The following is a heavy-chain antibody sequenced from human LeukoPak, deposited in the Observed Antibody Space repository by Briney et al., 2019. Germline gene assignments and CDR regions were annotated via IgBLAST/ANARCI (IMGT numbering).Heavy chain of an antibody. D-gene: IGHD3-22*01. Sequence: SETLSLTCTVSGGSISSSSYYWGWIRQPPGTGLEWIGSIYYSGNTYYNPSLKSRVTISVDTSKNQFSLKLSSVTAADTAVYYCARFRYYYDSSGYKNWFDPWGQGTLVTVSS. CDR2: IYYSGNT. V-gene: IGHV4-39*07. CDR1: GGSISSSSYY. J-gene: IGHJ5*02. CDR3: ARFRYYYDSSGYKNWFDP.